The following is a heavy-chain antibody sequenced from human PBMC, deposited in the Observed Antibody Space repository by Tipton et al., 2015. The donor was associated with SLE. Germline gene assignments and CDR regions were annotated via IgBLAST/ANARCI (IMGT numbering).Heavy chain of an antibody. J-gene: IGHJ4*02. V-gene: IGHV3-23*01. D-gene: IGHD6-13*01. CDR3: AMPPGSIWYQWNY. Sequence: SLRLSCAASGFIFSDYYMSWVRQAPGKGLEWVSVISGSGGSTYYANSVKGRFTISRDTSKDTVFLQMNSLRDEDTAIYYCAMPPGSIWYQWNYWGQGTLVTVSS. CDR1: GFIFSDYY. CDR2: ISGSGGST.